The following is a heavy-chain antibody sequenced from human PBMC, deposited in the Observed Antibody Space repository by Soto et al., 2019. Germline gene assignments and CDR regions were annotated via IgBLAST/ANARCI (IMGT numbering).Heavy chain of an antibody. CDR2: IYYSGST. Sequence: QVQLQESGPGLVKPSQTLSLTCTVSGGSISSGDYYWSWIRQPPGKGLEWIGYIYYSGSTYYNPSLTSRVTISVDPSKNQFALKLSSVTAADTAVYYCATCSPATGNWFDPWGQGTLVTVSS. CDR3: ATCSPATGNWFDP. D-gene: IGHD3-10*02. CDR1: GGSISSGDYY. V-gene: IGHV4-30-4*01. J-gene: IGHJ5*02.